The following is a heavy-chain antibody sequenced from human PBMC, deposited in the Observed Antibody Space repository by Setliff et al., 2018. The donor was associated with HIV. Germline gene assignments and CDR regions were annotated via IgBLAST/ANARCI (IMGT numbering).Heavy chain of an antibody. D-gene: IGHD3-10*01. CDR1: GGSISSGTYY. J-gene: IGHJ6*03. Sequence: SETLSLTCTVSGGSISSGTYYWSWIRQSPGKKLEWIGYIYYSGSTNYNPSLKSRVTISVDTSKNQFSLKLSSVTAADTAVYYCARGPGTPQITMVRGFYMDVWGKGTTVTVSS. V-gene: IGHV4-61*01. CDR2: IYYSGST. CDR3: ARGPGTPQITMVRGFYMDV.